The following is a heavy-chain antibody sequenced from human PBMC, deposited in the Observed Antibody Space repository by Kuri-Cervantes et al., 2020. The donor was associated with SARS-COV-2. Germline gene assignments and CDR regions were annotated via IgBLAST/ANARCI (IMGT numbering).Heavy chain of an antibody. CDR2: INPNTGDT. J-gene: IGHJ4*02. Sequence: ASVKVSCKASGYTFRGYYIHWVRQAPGQGLEWMGWINPNTGDTKYAQKFQGRVTMTRDMSISTGYMELTSLISPDTAVYYCAGIRAVYGDPVVHFDFWGQGTLVTVSS. CDR3: AGIRAVYGDPVVHFDF. D-gene: IGHD4-17*01. V-gene: IGHV1-2*02. CDR1: GYTFRGYY.